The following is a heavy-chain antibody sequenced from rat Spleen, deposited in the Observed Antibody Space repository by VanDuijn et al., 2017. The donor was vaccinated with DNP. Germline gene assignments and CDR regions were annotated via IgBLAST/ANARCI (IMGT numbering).Heavy chain of an antibody. D-gene: IGHD4-1*01. CDR2: IGTGGTT. Sequence: QVQLKESGPGLVQPSQTLSLTCTVSGFSLTSNSVHWVRQPPGKGLEWMGIIGTGGTTEYNPIPKSRLSISRDTSKSQVFLRRNSLQSEDTATYYCARDWDGYNIDYWGQGVMVTVSS. CDR3: ARDWDGYNIDY. CDR1: GFSLTSNS. V-gene: IGHV2-1*01. J-gene: IGHJ2*01.